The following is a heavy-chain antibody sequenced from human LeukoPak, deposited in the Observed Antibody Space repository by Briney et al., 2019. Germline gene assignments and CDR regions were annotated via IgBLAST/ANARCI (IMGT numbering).Heavy chain of an antibody. Sequence: SETLSLTCTVSGGSVSIGRYQWSWVRQPPGPGLEWIGDIQNNGPPAYNPSLQNRVIILRDESRNQFSLRLSSVTAADTAVYFCARRKADRPRNYYIDYWGQGILVTVSS. V-gene: IGHV4-61*01. CDR1: GGSVSIGRYQ. CDR2: IQNNGPP. CDR3: ARRKADRPRNYYIDY. D-gene: IGHD6-6*01. J-gene: IGHJ4*02.